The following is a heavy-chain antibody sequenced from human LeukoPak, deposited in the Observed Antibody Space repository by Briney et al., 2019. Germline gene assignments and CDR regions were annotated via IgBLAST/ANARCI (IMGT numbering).Heavy chain of an antibody. Sequence: PGGSLRLSCAPSGFTFSNYGMHWVRQAPGKGLEWVSFIRYDGTNKYYADSVKGRFTISRDNSKNTLYLQMNSLRAEDTAVYYCAKDRVDHTVDYFDYWGQGTLVTVSS. V-gene: IGHV3-30*02. J-gene: IGHJ4*02. CDR2: IRYDGTNK. CDR3: AKDRVDHTVDYFDY. CDR1: GFTFSNYG. D-gene: IGHD4-23*01.